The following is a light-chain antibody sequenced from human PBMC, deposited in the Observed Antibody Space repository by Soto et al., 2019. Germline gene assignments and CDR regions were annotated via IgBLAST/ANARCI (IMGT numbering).Light chain of an antibody. Sequence: QYALTQPASVSGSPGQSNTISCTGTSSDVGGYNYVSWYQQHPGKAPKLMIYDVSNRPSGVSNRFSGSKSDNTASLTISGLQAEDEADYYCSSYTSSSTYVVFGGGTKLTVL. CDR1: SSDVGGYNY. V-gene: IGLV2-14*01. CDR2: DVS. J-gene: IGLJ2*01. CDR3: SSYTSSSTYVV.